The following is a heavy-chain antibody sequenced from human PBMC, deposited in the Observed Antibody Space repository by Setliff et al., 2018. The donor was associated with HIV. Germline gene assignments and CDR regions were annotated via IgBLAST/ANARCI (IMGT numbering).Heavy chain of an antibody. CDR1: SGSISDSRYY. CDR2: IYYSGST. Sequence: ETLSLTCTVSSGSISDSRYYWGWIRQPPGKGLEWIGNIYYSGSTYYNPSLKSRVTISVDTSKNQFSLKLSSVTAADTAVYYCARPVGMANREFDYWGQGTLVTVSS. CDR3: ARPVGMANREFDY. D-gene: IGHD1-26*01. J-gene: IGHJ4*02. V-gene: IGHV4-39*01.